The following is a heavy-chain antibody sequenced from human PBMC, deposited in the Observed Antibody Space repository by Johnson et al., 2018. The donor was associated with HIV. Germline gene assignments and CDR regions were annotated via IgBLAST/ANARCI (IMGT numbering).Heavy chain of an antibody. D-gene: IGHD5-18*01. CDR3: TRESTPWGADYVGYGLDV. J-gene: IGHJ3*01. CDR2: ITSSGSSV. V-gene: IGHV3-11*04. CDR1: GFIFSNYN. Sequence: QVQLVESGGDLVKPGGSLRLSCKVSGFIFSNYNMAWIRQSPGKGLECLSYITSSGSSVYYADSVKGRFTISRDNTKKSLYLDMNSRRVDDTAIYYCTRESTPWGADYVGYGLDVWGQGTMVAVSS.